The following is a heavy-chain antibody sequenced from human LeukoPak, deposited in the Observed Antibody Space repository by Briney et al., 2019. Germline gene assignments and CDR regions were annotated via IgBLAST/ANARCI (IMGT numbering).Heavy chain of an antibody. CDR2: IYYSGST. D-gene: IGHD3-9*01. CDR3: AIYNEILTFAYYFFY. CDR1: GGSTSSTY. J-gene: IGHJ4*02. V-gene: IGHV4-59*01. Sequence: PSETLSLTCIASGGSTSSTYWGWIRHPPGKGLEWIGYIYYSGSTTYNPPLKSRVTISVETSKNKFSLKLSFFTAAAKAVFACAIYNEILTFAYYFFYCGQGALVTVSS.